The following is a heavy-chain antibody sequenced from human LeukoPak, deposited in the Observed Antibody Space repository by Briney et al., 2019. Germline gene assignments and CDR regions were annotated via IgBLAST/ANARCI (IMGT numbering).Heavy chain of an antibody. V-gene: IGHV3-48*01. J-gene: IGHJ6*03. CDR1: GFTFSSYS. CDR2: ISSSSSTI. CDR3: ARTDYYYYMDI. Sequence: GGSLRLSCAASGFTFSSYSMNWVRQAPGKGLEWVSYISSSSSTIYYADSVKGRFTISRDNAKNSLYLQMNSLRAEDTAVYYCARTDYYYYMDIWGKGTTVTVSS.